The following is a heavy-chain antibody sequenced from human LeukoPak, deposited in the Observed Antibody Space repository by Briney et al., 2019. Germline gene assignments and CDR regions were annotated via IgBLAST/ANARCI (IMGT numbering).Heavy chain of an antibody. V-gene: IGHV3-23*01. Sequence: GGSLRLSCAASGFTFSSYGMSWVRQAPGKGLEWVSAISGSGGSTYYADSVKGRFTISRDNSKNSLYLQMSSLTAADTAVYYCAKDRSIGAYYTFDHWGQGTLVTVSS. CDR1: GFTFSSYG. J-gene: IGHJ4*02. D-gene: IGHD1-26*01. CDR3: AKDRSIGAYYTFDH. CDR2: ISGSGGST.